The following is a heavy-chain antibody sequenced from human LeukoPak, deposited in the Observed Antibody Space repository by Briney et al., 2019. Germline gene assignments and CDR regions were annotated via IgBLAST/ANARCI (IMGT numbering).Heavy chain of an antibody. CDR3: AKGSASARPYYFDS. J-gene: IGHJ4*02. CDR2: ITGGGGST. CDR1: GFTFSSYA. Sequence: GGSLRLSCAASGFTFSSYAMSWVRQAPGKGLEWVSAITGGGGSTYHADSVKGRFTISRDNSQNTLFPQMSSLRAEDSAIFYCAKGSASARPYYFDSWGQGILVTVSS. V-gene: IGHV3-23*01. D-gene: IGHD2-15*01.